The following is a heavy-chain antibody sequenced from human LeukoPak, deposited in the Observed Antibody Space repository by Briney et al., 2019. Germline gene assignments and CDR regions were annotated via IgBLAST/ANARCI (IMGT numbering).Heavy chain of an antibody. V-gene: IGHV3-23*01. J-gene: IGHJ4*02. CDR2: ISSSGGTT. D-gene: IGHD5-12*01. CDR1: GFTFSNYA. Sequence: GESLKISCATSGFTFSNYAVSWVRQAPGKGLEWVSSISSSGGTTYYADSVKGRFTISRDNSKNTLYLQMNSLRAEDTAVYYCAKDPYRASSGLVDYWGQGTLVTVSS. CDR3: AKDPYRASSGLVDY.